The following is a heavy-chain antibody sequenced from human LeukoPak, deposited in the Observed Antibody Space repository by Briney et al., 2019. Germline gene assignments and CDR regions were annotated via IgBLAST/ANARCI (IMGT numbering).Heavy chain of an antibody. V-gene: IGHV3-30*04. CDR2: ISYDGSNK. J-gene: IGHJ3*02. CDR3: AREVRAVGAFDI. CDR1: GFTFSSYA. Sequence: GGSLRLSCAASGFTFSSYAMHWVRQAPGKGLEWVAVISYDGSNKYYADSVKGRFTISRDNSKNTLYLQMNSLRAEDTAVYYCAREVRAVGAFDIWGQGTMVTVSS.